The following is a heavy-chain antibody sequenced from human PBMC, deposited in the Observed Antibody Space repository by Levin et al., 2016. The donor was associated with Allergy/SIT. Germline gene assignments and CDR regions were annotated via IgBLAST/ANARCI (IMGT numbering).Heavy chain of an antibody. CDR2: IYHSGST. D-gene: IGHD2-21*02. Sequence: WIRQPPGKGLEWIGEIYHSGSTNYNPSLKSRVTISVDKSKNQFSLKLSSVTAADTAVYYCARMGVVTAIYYYGMDVWGQGTTVTVSS. J-gene: IGHJ6*02. V-gene: IGHV4-4*02. CDR3: ARMGVVTAIYYYGMDV.